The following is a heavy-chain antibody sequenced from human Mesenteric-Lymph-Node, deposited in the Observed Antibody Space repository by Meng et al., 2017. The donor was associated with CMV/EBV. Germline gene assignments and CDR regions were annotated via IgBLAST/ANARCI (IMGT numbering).Heavy chain of an antibody. D-gene: IGHD6-13*01. V-gene: IGHV3-9*01. CDR2: ITWNSGTI. J-gene: IGHJ3*02. CDR1: GFTFDDYD. CDR3: AKDTYSNNFCAFDI. Sequence: SLKIPFAASGFTFDDYDMHRVRQTPGTGLEGVLGITWNSGTIGYADSVKGRFTVSRDNAKNSLYLQMNSLRAEDAALYYCAKDTYSNNFCAFDIWGQGTMVTVSS.